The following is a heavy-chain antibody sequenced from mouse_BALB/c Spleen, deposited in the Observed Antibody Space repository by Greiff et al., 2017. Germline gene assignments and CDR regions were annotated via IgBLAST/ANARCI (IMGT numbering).Heavy chain of an antibody. J-gene: IGHJ3*01. D-gene: IGHD1-1*01. CDR1: GFSLTSYG. CDR3: ARKELRSAWFAY. V-gene: IGHV2-2*02. CDR2: IWSGGST. Sequence: VQVVESGPGLVQPSQSLSITCTVSGFSLTSYGVHWVRQSPGKGLEWLGVIWSGGSTDYNAAFISRLSISKDNSKSQVFFKMNSLQANDTAIYYCARKELRSAWFAYWGQGTLVTVSA.